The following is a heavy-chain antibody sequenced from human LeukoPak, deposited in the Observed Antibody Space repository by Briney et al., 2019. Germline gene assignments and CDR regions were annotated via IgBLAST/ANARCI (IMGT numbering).Heavy chain of an antibody. CDR2: INAGNGNT. CDR1: GYTFTSYA. V-gene: IGHV1-3*03. D-gene: IGHD1/OR15-1a*01. J-gene: IGHJ5*02. Sequence: ASVKVSCKASGYTFTSYAMHWVRQAPGQRLEWMGWINAGNGNTKYSQEFQGRVTITRDTSASTAYMELSSLRSEDMAVYYCARGVPVGQLTTNGWFDPWGQGTLVTVSS. CDR3: ARGVPVGQLTTNGWFDP.